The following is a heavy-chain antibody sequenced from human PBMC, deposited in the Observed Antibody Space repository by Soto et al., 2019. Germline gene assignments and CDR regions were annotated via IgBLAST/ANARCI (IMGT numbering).Heavy chain of an antibody. J-gene: IGHJ4*02. V-gene: IGHV3-33*01. D-gene: IGHD6-13*01. CDR2: IWYDGSNK. CDR1: GFTFSSYG. Sequence: QVQLVESGGGVVQPGRSLRLSCAASGFTFSSYGMHWVRQAPGKGLEWVAVIWYDGSNKYYADSVKGRFTISRDNSKNALDLQMNSLRAEDTAVYYCAAGRSSSFDYWGQGTLVTVSS. CDR3: AAGRSSSFDY.